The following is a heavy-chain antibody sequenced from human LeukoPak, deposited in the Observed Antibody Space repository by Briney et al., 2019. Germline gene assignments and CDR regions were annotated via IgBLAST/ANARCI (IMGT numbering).Heavy chain of an antibody. Sequence: SETLSLTCAVYGGSFSGYYWTWIRHTPEKGLEWIGEMNPSGSTNYNPSLQCRVTISVDTSKKQFSLKLRSVTAADTAVYYCARGRQDVTMIVVVMTAVSYYLDVWGKGTTVTVS. V-gene: IGHV4-34*01. J-gene: IGHJ6*03. CDR2: MNPSGST. CDR1: GGSFSGYY. D-gene: IGHD3-22*01. CDR3: ARGRQDVTMIVVVMTAVSYYLDV.